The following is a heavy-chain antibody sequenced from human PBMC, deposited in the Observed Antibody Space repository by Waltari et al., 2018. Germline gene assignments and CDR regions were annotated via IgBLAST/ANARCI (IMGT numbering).Heavy chain of an antibody. CDR3: AKPFYNWDDPLHS. V-gene: IGHV3-23*01. CDR1: GFTSVTHA. CDR2: ISVSDAT. Sequence: EVQLLESGGGLVKPGGSLRLSCQASGFTSVTHAIHWVRQAPGKGLAWFSSISVSDATYYADSVKGRFTISRDYSDNTVYLQMDSLRADDTAVYFCAKPFYNWDDPLHSWGQGTPVTVSS. J-gene: IGHJ1*01. D-gene: IGHD1-20*01.